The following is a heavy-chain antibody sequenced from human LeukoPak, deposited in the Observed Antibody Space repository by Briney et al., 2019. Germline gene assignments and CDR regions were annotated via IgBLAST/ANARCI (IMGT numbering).Heavy chain of an antibody. J-gene: IGHJ4*02. CDR1: GFTFSRHW. Sequence: PAGSLRLSCAASGFTFSRHWMGWVRQAPGKGLEWVANIKQDASQYYVDSVRGPFIISRDNAKNSLSLQMNSLRLEDTAVYYCARGPDFGDRLDYFDYWGQGTLVTVTS. V-gene: IGHV3-7*01. CDR3: ARGPDFGDRLDYFDY. CDR2: IKQDASQ. D-gene: IGHD4-17*01.